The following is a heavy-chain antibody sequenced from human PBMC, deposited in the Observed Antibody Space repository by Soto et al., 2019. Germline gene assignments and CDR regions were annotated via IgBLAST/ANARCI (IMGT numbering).Heavy chain of an antibody. CDR2: VNPILRMS. J-gene: IGHJ4*02. D-gene: IGHD3-10*01. V-gene: IGHV1-69*02. CDR1: GDTFTFYS. Sequence: QVQLVQSGAEVKRPGSSVKVSCKASGDTFTFYSINWVRQAPGLGLEWMGRVNPILRMSNYAQRFQGRVTMTAVKSTSTAYMELSSLRSEDTAIYYCASSYGSGYRAFDFWGQGALVTVSS. CDR3: ASSYGSGYRAFDF.